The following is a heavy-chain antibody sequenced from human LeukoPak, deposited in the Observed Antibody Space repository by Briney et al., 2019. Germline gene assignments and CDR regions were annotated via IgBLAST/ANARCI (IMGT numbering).Heavy chain of an antibody. CDR1: GGTFSSYA. D-gene: IGHD3-22*01. CDR2: IIPIFGTA. CDR3: ATTDYYDSSAFDY. J-gene: IGHJ4*02. Sequence: GASVKVSCEASGGTFSSYAISWVRQAPGQGLEWMGGIIPIFGTANYAQKFQGRVTITADESTSTAYMELSSLRSEDTAVYYCATTDYYDSSAFDYWGQGTLVTVSS. V-gene: IGHV1-69*13.